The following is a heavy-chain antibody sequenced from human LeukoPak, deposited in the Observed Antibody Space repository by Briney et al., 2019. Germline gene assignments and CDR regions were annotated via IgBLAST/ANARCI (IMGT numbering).Heavy chain of an antibody. D-gene: IGHD1-26*01. J-gene: IGHJ5*02. CDR2: TSTFDGP. CDR1: GYTFTTFG. Sequence: ASVKVSCKSSGYTFTTFGISWVRQAPGQGLEWMGWTSTFDGPNYAQKFQGRVTMTTDTSTSTVYMELRSLSPDDTAVYYCARDWDGRQNYFDPWGQGTPVTVSS. V-gene: IGHV1-18*01. CDR3: ARDWDGRQNYFDP.